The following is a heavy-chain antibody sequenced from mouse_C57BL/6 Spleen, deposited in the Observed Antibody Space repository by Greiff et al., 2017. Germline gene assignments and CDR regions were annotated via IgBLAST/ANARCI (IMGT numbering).Heavy chain of an antibody. V-gene: IGHV1-18*01. J-gene: IGHJ4*01. CDR3: ARGWDVGYYAKGY. Sequence: VQLQQSGPELVKPGASVKIPCKASGYTFTDYNMDWVQQSHGKSLEWIGDINPNNGGTIYNQKFTGPATLTVDTSSSTAYMVLRRLTSENTAVXCCARGWDVGYYAKGYWGQGASVT. CDR1: GYTFTDYN. D-gene: IGHD4-1*01. CDR2: INPNNGGT.